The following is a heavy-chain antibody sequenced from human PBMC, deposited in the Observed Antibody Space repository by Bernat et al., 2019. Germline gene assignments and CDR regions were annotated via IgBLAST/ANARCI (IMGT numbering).Heavy chain of an antibody. CDR2: INSDGSNT. D-gene: IGHD2-2*01. V-gene: IGHV3-74*01. CDR1: GFTFSSHW. Sequence: EVQLVESGGGLVRPGGSLRLSCAASGFTFSSHWMHRVRQAPGKGLVWVSRINSDGSNTNYADSVKGRFTISRDNAKNTLYLQMNSLRADDTAIYYCASHVSAGFDYWGQGTLVTVSS. CDR3: ASHVSAGFDY. J-gene: IGHJ4*02.